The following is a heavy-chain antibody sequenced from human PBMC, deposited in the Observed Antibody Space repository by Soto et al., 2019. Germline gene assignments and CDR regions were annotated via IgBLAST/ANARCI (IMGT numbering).Heavy chain of an antibody. J-gene: IGHJ6*02. CDR2: ISGSGGST. D-gene: IGHD2-8*02. Sequence: EVQLLESGGGLVQPGGSLRLSCAASGFTFSSYAMSWVRQAPGKGLEWVSAISGSGGSTYYADSVKGRFTISRDNSKNTLYLLMNSLRAEDTAVYYCAKDLVGAFFKTYYYYGMDVWGQGTTVTVSS. V-gene: IGHV3-23*01. CDR1: GFTFSSYA. CDR3: AKDLVGAFFKTYYYYGMDV.